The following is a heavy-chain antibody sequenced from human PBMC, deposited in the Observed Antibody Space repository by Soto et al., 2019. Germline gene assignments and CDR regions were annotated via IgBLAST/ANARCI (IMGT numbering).Heavy chain of an antibody. CDR1: GFSFSSYG. V-gene: IGHV3-30*18. CDR2: ISYDGSDK. CDR3: AKGFTSTWTGYFDY. D-gene: IGHD6-13*01. Sequence: QVQLVESGGGVVQPGRSLRLSCAASGFSFSSYGMHWVRQAPGKGLEWVTVISYDGSDKYYADSVKGRFTISRDNSKNTXXXXMXXXRXXXTAVYYCAKGFTSTWTGYFDYWGQGTLVTVSS. J-gene: IGHJ4*02.